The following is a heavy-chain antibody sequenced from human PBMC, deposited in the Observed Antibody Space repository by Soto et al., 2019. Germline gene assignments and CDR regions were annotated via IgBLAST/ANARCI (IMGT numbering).Heavy chain of an antibody. D-gene: IGHD6-13*01. V-gene: IGHV1-3*01. CDR2: INAGNGNT. CDR3: ARLLAVAAYYYYGMDV. J-gene: IGHJ6*02. Sequence: ASVKVSCKASGYTFTSYAMHWVRQAPGQRLEWMGWINAGNGNTKYSQKFQGRVTITRDTSASTAYMELSSLRSEDTAVYYCARLLAVAAYYYYGMDVWGQGTTVTVSS. CDR1: GYTFTSYA.